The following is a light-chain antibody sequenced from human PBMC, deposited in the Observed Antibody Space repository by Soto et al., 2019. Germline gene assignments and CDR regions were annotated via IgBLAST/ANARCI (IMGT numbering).Light chain of an antibody. CDR1: QGVSNY. CDR2: AAS. CDR3: QQYYTYPWT. Sequence: AIRMTQSPSSLSASTGDGVTITCRASQGVSNYLAWYQQKPGQAPKVLIHAASTLQGGVPSRFSGSGSGTDFTLTISCLQSDDFATYYCQQYYTYPWTFGQGTKVDIK. V-gene: IGKV1-8*01. J-gene: IGKJ1*01.